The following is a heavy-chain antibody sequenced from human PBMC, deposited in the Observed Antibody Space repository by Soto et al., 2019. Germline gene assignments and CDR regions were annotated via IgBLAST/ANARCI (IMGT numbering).Heavy chain of an antibody. Sequence: SVKVCCEASGGTFSSYAISWVRQAPGQGLEWMGGIIPIFGTANYAQKFQGRVTITADESTSTAYMELSSLRSEDTAVYYCARAYYYDSSATYYYYGMDVWGQGTKVTVYS. CDR2: IIPIFGTA. CDR1: GGTFSSYA. D-gene: IGHD3-22*01. CDR3: ARAYYYDSSATYYYYGMDV. V-gene: IGHV1-69*13. J-gene: IGHJ6*02.